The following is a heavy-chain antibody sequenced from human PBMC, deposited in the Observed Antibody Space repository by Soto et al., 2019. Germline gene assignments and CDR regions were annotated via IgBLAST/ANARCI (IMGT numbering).Heavy chain of an antibody. CDR3: ARERAPDIRFDS. CDR2: IRVRGDGI. D-gene: IGHD5-12*01. Sequence: QVQLVESGGGLVKPVGYLRLSCAASGFTFTDYYMSCIRQIPGKGLAWISYIRVRGDGIHYIESVKGRFTISRDTAKNSGFLQMDSLRVEDSSSYYCARERAPDIRFDSWGQGTLVTVSS. V-gene: IGHV3-11*01. CDR1: GFTFTDYY. J-gene: IGHJ5*01.